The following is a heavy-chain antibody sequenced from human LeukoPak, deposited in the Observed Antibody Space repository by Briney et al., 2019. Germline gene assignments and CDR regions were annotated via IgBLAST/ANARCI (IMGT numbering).Heavy chain of an antibody. CDR1: GYTFTSYY. CDR3: AREGFPPKISDFWSGLGPYYYYGMDV. D-gene: IGHD3-3*01. Sequence: ASVTVSCTASGYTFTSYYMHWVRQAPGQGLEWMGIINPSGGSTSYTQKFQGRVTMTRDTSTSTVYMELSSLRSEDTAVYYCAREGFPPKISDFWSGLGPYYYYGMDVWGQGTTVTVSS. CDR2: INPSGGST. V-gene: IGHV1-46*01. J-gene: IGHJ6*02.